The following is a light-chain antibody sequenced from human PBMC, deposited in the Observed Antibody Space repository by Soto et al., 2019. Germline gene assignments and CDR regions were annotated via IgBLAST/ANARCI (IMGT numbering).Light chain of an antibody. CDR2: GAS. V-gene: IGKV1-39*01. CDR3: QQSYTTPWS. Sequence: DIQMTQSPSSLSASVGGRVTIRCRASETIKVYLNWYQHKPGKAPNLLIFGASNLRGGVPSRFTGSGSGTDFTLTIDRLQPEDFATYYCQQSYTTPWSFGSGTKVEIK. CDR1: ETIKVY. J-gene: IGKJ1*01.